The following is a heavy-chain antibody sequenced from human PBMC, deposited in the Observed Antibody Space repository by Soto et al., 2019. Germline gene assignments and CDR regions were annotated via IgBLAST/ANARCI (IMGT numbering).Heavy chain of an antibody. CDR3: ARISRWPYYYGMDV. CDR2: INPNSGGT. CDR1: GYTFTGYY. Sequence: EASVKVSCKASGYTFTGYYMHWVRQAPGQGLEWMGWINPNSGGTNYAQKFQGWVTMTRDTSISTAYMELSRLRSDDTAVYYCARISRWPYYYGMDVWGQGTTVTVSS. D-gene: IGHD6-13*01. V-gene: IGHV1-2*04. J-gene: IGHJ6*02.